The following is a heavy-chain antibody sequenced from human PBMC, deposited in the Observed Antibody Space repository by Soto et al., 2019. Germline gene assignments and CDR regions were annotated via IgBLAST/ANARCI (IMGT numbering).Heavy chain of an antibody. V-gene: IGHV4-59*01. CDR1: GGSISSYY. J-gene: IGHJ6*03. D-gene: IGHD3-3*01. Sequence: QVQLQESGPGLVKPSETLSLTCTVSGGSISSYYWSWIRQPPGKGLEWIGYIYYSGSTNYNPSLKSRVTISVDTSKNQFSLKLSSVTAADTAVYYCARDPGHYDFWSGYYISYTDVWGKGTTVTVSS. CDR3: ARDPGHYDFWSGYYISYTDV. CDR2: IYYSGST.